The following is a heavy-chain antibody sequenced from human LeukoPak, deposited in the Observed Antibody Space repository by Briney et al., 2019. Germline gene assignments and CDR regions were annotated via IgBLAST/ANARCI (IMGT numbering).Heavy chain of an antibody. Sequence: GGSLRLSCAASGFTFSGSAMHWVRQASGKGLEWVGRIRSKANSYATAYAASVKGRFTISRDDSKNTAYLQMNSLKTEDTAVYYCTRRAGVANDKDYWGQGTLVTVSS. D-gene: IGHD2-15*01. CDR1: GFTFSGSA. V-gene: IGHV3-73*01. CDR3: TRRAGVANDKDY. CDR2: IRSKANSYAT. J-gene: IGHJ4*02.